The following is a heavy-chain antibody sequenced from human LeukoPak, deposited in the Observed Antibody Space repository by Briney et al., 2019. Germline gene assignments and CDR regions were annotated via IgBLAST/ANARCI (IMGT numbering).Heavy chain of an antibody. CDR1: GFTFSSYA. CDR3: VKNGGSQCYSHLDS. Sequence: GGSLRLSCAASGFTFSSYAMSRVRQAPGKGLEWVSGTSGSGGSTYYAGSVKGRFTISRDNSKNTLYLQMNSLRVEDTAVYYCVKNGGSQCYSHLDSWGQGTLVTVSS. J-gene: IGHJ4*02. D-gene: IGHD2-15*01. CDR2: TSGSGGST. V-gene: IGHV3-23*01.